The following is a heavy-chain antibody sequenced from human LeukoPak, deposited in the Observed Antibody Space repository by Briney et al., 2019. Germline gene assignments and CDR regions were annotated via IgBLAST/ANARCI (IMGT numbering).Heavy chain of an antibody. J-gene: IGHJ4*02. D-gene: IGHD1-1*01. V-gene: IGHV4-38-2*02. CDR2: IYHSGST. CDR3: ARGVGLTQGGTFDY. CDR1: GYSISSGFY. Sequence: SETLSLTCTVSGYSISSGFYWGWLRQPPGKGLEWIGSIYHSGSTHYNSSLKSRVTISVDTSKNQLSLKLSSVTAADTAVYYCARGVGLTQGGTFDYWGQGTLVTVSS.